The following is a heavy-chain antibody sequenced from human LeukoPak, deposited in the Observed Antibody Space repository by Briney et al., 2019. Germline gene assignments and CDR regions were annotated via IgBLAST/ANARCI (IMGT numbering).Heavy chain of an antibody. CDR2: ISSSGSTI. CDR1: GFTFSNYA. J-gene: IGHJ4*02. Sequence: GGSLRLSCTASGFTFSNYAMSWIRQAPGKGLEWVSYISSSGSTIYYADSVKGRFTISRDNAKNSLYLQMNSLRAEDTAVYYCARVPLDYDFWSGYSGYWGQGTLVTVSS. D-gene: IGHD3-3*01. V-gene: IGHV3-11*01. CDR3: ARVPLDYDFWSGYSGY.